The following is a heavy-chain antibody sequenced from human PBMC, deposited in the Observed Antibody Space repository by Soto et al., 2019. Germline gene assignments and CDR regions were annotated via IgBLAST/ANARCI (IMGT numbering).Heavy chain of an antibody. CDR3: ARVIVATAYYYYGMDV. D-gene: IGHD5-12*01. Sequence: ASVKVSCKASGGTFSSYAISWVRQAPGQGLEWMGGIIPIFGTANYAQKFQGRVTITADESTSIAYMELSSLRSEDTAVYYCARVIVATAYYYYGMDVWGQGTTVTVSS. J-gene: IGHJ6*01. CDR2: IIPIFGTA. V-gene: IGHV1-69*13. CDR1: GGTFSSYA.